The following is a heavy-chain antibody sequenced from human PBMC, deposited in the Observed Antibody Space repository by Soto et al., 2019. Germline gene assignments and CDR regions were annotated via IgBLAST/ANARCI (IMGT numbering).Heavy chain of an antibody. CDR2: INAGNGNI. CDR3: AGDRRWLVYGLAV. Sequence: QVHLVQSGAEVKKPGASVKVSCKASGYTFTTFAIHWVRQAPGQRLEWMGWINAGNGNIKYSQKFQGRVTITRDTSTTKAYRKLSSLRSEDTVVNYGAGDRRWLVYGLAVWGQGPPSPSP. V-gene: IGHV1-3*01. D-gene: IGHD2-15*01. J-gene: IGHJ6*02. CDR1: GYTFTTFA.